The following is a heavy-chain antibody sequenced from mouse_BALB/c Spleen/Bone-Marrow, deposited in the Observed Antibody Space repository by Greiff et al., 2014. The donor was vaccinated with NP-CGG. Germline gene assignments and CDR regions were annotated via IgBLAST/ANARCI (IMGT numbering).Heavy chain of an antibody. CDR3: GRDYGQAWFAY. D-gene: IGHD1-1*02. Sequence: EVMLVESGPELVKPGASVKISCKASGYSFTGYFMNWVKQSHGQSLEWIGRINPYNGDTFCNQKFKGKATLTVDKSSSTAHMKLLSLTSEDSSFYYCGRDYGQAWFAYWGQGTLVTASA. J-gene: IGHJ3*01. CDR1: GYSFTGYF. CDR2: INPYNGDT. V-gene: IGHV1-37*01.